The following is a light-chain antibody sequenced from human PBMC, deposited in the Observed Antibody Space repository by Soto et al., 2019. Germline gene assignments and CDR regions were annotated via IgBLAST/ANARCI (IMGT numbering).Light chain of an antibody. J-gene: IGLJ1*01. CDR1: SSDVGTYNL. Sequence: QSALTQPASVSGSPGQSITISCTGTSSDVGTYNLVSWYQQHPGKAPKLLISEDNKRPSGVSNRFSGSKSGNTASLSISGLQAEDEADYYCCSYATIHNFVFGTGTKLTVL. V-gene: IGLV2-23*02. CDR3: CSYATIHNFV. CDR2: EDN.